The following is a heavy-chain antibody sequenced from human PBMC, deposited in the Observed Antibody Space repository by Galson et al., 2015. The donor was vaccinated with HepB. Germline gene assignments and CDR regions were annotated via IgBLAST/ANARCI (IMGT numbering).Heavy chain of an antibody. V-gene: IGHV3-33*01. J-gene: IGHJ4*02. CDR2: IWYDGSNK. CDR3: ARDAGKGFEYYYGSGRGSISGY. Sequence: SCKASGFTFSSYGMHWVRQAPGKGLEWVAVIWYDGSNKYYADSVKGRFTISRDNSKNTLYLQMNSLRAEDTAVYYCARDAGKGFEYYYGSGRGSISGYWGQGTLVTVSS. D-gene: IGHD3-10*01. CDR1: GFTFSSYG.